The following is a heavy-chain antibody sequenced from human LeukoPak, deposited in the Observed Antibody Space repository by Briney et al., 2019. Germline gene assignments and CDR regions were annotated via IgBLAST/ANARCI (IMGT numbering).Heavy chain of an antibody. CDR1: GLTFTSSA. CDR2: IVVGSGNT. CDR3: AAGGGIVGATIAFDI. Sequence: GASVKVSCKASGLTFTSSAMQWVRQARGQPLEWIGWIVVGSGNTNYAQKFQERVTITRDMSTSTAYMELSSLRSEDTAVYYCAAGGGIVGATIAFDIWGQGTMVTVSS. V-gene: IGHV1-58*02. J-gene: IGHJ3*02. D-gene: IGHD1-26*01.